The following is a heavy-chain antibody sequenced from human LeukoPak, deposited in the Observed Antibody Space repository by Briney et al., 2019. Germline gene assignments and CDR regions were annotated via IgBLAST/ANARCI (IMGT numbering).Heavy chain of an antibody. J-gene: IGHJ6*03. D-gene: IGHD1-26*01. Sequence: PGGPLRLSCAASGFTFSSYNMNWVRQAPGKGLEWVSSITSSSSYIYYADSVKGRFTISRDNAKNSLYLQINSLRAEDTAVYYCARDPYSGGYGDYYYYYMDVWGKGTTVTISS. CDR2: ITSSSSYI. CDR3: ARDPYSGGYGDYYYYYMDV. V-gene: IGHV3-21*01. CDR1: GFTFSSYN.